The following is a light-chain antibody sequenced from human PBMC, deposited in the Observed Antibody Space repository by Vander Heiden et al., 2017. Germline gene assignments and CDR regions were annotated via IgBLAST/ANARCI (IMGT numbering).Light chain of an antibody. J-gene: IGLJ3*02. CDR1: SSNIGSNT. Sequence: VLTQPPSASGTPGQRVTISCSGSSSNIGSNTVNWYQQLPGTAPKLLIYSNNQRPSGVPDRFSGSKSGTSASLAISGLQAEDEADYYCAAWDDSRNGWVFGGGTKLTVL. CDR3: AAWDDSRNGWV. V-gene: IGLV1-44*01. CDR2: SNN.